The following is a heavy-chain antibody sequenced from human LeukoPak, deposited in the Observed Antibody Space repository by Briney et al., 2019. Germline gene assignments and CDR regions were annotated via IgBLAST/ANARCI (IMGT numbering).Heavy chain of an antibody. D-gene: IGHD1-1*01. J-gene: IGHJ4*02. CDR3: ARDRTTGKRGCFDY. Sequence: GESLRLSCAASGFTFGSYGVHWVRQAPGKGLEWVAFIRHDGSDKYYADSVKGRFTISRDNPKSTVYLQMNSLRAEGTAVYHCARDRTTGKRGCFDYWGQGTLVTVSS. CDR2: IRHDGSDK. V-gene: IGHV3-30*02. CDR1: GFTFGSYG.